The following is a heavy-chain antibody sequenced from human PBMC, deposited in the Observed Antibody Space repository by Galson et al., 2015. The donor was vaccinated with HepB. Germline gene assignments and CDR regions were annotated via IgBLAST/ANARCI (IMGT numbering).Heavy chain of an antibody. V-gene: IGHV3-30*18. J-gene: IGHJ3*02. CDR2: ISYDGSNK. CDR1: GFTFSSYG. Sequence: SLRLSCAASGFTFSSYGMHWVRQAPGKGLEWVAVISYDGSNKYYADSVKGRFTISRDNSKNTLYLQMNSLRAGDTAVYYCAKGWLDAFDIWGQGTMVTVSS. D-gene: IGHD5-12*01. CDR3: AKGWLDAFDI.